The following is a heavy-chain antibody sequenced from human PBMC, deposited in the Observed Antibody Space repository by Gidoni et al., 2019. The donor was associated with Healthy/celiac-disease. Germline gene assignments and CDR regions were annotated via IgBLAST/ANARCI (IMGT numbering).Heavy chain of an antibody. D-gene: IGHD3-16*02. CDR1: GFTFSSHI. Sequence: EVQLVESGGGLVQPGGSLRPTCAASGFTFSSHIMNWVRQAPGKGREWVSYISSSSNTIYYADSVKGRFTISRDNAKNSLYLQMNSLRDEDTAVYYCARYREKDYWGRGTLVTVSS. V-gene: IGHV3-48*02. CDR2: ISSSSNTI. CDR3: ARYREKDY. J-gene: IGHJ4*02.